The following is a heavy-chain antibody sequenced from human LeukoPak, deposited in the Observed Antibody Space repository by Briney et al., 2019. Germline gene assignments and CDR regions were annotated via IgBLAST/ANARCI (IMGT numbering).Heavy chain of an antibody. Sequence: GGSLRLSCAASGFTFSSYSMNWVRQAPGKGLEWVSYISSSSSTKYHADSVRGRFTISRDNAKNSLYLQMNSLGDEDTAVYYCAREYSSSSGKALDYWGQGTLVTVSS. J-gene: IGHJ4*02. D-gene: IGHD6-6*01. CDR1: GFTFSSYS. CDR3: AREYSSSSGKALDY. V-gene: IGHV3-48*02. CDR2: ISSSSSTK.